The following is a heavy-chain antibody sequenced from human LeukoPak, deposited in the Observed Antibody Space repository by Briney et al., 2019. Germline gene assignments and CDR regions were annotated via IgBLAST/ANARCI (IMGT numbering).Heavy chain of an antibody. CDR3: AGIAVDSPRDY. V-gene: IGHV4-39*07. CDR2: IYYSGST. D-gene: IGHD6-19*01. Sequence: SETLSLTCTVSGGSISSNSYYWGWIRQPPGKGLEWIGSIYYSGSTYYNPSLKSRVTISVDTSKNQFSLKLSSVTAADTAVYYCAGIAVDSPRDYWGQGTLVTVSS. J-gene: IGHJ4*02. CDR1: GGSISSNSYY.